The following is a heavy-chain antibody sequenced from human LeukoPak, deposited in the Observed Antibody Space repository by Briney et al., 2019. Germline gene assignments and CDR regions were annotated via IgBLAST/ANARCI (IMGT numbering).Heavy chain of an antibody. CDR1: GGSISSSSYY. V-gene: IGHV4-39*07. J-gene: IGHJ4*02. CDR3: ASAPYYNPSGIIDY. D-gene: IGHD3-22*01. CDR2: IYYSGST. Sequence: PSETLSLTCTVSGGSISSSSYYWGWTRQPPGKGLEWIGSIYYSGSTYYNPSLKSRVTISVDTSKNQFSLKLSSVTAADTAVYYCASAPYYNPSGIIDYWGQGTLVTVSS.